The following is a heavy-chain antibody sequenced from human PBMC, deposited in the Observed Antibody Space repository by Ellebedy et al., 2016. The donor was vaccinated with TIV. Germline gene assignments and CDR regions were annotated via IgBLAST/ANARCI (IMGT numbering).Heavy chain of an antibody. CDR1: GYTFTSYP. CDR3: VRGDPLVLGY. Sequence: GGSLRLXCVASGYTFTSYPLNWVRQAPGKGLEWVSGIGISPGNIYYADSVKGRFTISRDNARNSLYLQMNSLRDEDTAVYYCVRGDPLVLGYWGQGTLVTVSS. CDR2: IGISPGNI. D-gene: IGHD6-13*01. J-gene: IGHJ4*02. V-gene: IGHV3-48*02.